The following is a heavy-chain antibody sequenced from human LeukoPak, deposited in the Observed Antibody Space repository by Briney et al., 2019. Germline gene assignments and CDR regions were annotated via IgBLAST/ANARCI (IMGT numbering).Heavy chain of an antibody. Sequence: GESLRISCKGSGYNFWISWVRQMPGKGLEWMGRIDPSDSYTNYSPSFQGHVTISADKSISTAYLQWSSLKASDTAMYYCARQGQQLVRDAFDIWGQGTMVTVSS. CDR3: ARQGQQLVRDAFDI. V-gene: IGHV5-10-1*01. CDR2: IDPSDSYT. D-gene: IGHD6-13*01. J-gene: IGHJ3*02. CDR1: GYNFW.